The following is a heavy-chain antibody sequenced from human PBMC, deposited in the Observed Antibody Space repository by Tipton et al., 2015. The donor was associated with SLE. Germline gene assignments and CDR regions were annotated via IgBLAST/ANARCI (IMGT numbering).Heavy chain of an antibody. CDR3: AREAYYDISDGYFDY. Sequence: SLRLSCAASGFTFSSYGMHWVRQAPGKGLEWVAFIRYDGSNKYYADSVKGRFTISRDNSKNTLYLQMNSLRAEDTAVYYCAREAYYDISDGYFDYWGQGTLVTVSS. J-gene: IGHJ4*02. D-gene: IGHD3-9*01. CDR2: IRYDGSNK. CDR1: GFTFSSYG. V-gene: IGHV3-30*02.